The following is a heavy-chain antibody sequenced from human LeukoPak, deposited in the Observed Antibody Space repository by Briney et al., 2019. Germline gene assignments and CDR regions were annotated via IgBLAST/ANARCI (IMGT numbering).Heavy chain of an antibody. CDR2: ISPGDSKA. Sequence: KVSCKCSGYSFTSYWIGWVRQMPGKGLEWMGIISPGDSKAIYSPSFQGQVTISADKSISTAHLQWSSLKASGTAMYYCARLRGSGYDRFDYWGQGTLVTVPS. V-gene: IGHV5-51*01. CDR1: GYSFTSYW. J-gene: IGHJ4*02. CDR3: ARLRGSGYDRFDY. D-gene: IGHD5-12*01.